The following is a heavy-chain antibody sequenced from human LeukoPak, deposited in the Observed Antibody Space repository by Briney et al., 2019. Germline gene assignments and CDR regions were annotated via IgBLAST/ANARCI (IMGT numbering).Heavy chain of an antibody. D-gene: IGHD6-13*01. Sequence: ASVKVSCKASGYTFTGYYMHWVRQAPGQGLEWMGWINPNSGGTNYAQKFQGRVTMTRDTSISTAYMELSRLRSDDTAVYYCANPTGYSSSWYLGDAFDIWGQGTMVTVSS. V-gene: IGHV1-2*02. CDR3: ANPTGYSSSWYLGDAFDI. J-gene: IGHJ3*02. CDR2: INPNSGGT. CDR1: GYTFTGYY.